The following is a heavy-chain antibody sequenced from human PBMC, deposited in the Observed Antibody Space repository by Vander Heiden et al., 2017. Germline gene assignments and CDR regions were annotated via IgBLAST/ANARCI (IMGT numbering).Heavy chain of an antibody. V-gene: IGHV3-33*01. CDR1: GFTFTTYG. CDR3: ARDPSTMDGDYPRY. D-gene: IGHD4-17*01. CDR2: IWYDGDNK. J-gene: IGHJ4*02. Sequence: QVQLVESGGGVVQPGRALRPSCAACGFTFTTYGIHWVRQAPGRGLEWVAHIWYDGDNKYYADSVKGRFTISRDNSKNTVYLQMNSLRPDDTAVYYCARDPSTMDGDYPRYWGQGTLVTVSS.